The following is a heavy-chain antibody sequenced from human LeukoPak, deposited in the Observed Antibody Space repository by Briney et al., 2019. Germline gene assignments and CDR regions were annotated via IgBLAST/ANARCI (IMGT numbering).Heavy chain of an antibody. D-gene: IGHD1-26*01. V-gene: IGHV3-9*01. J-gene: IGHJ3*02. CDR1: GFTFDDYA. Sequence: GGSLRLSCAASGFTFDDYAMHWVRQAPGKGPEWVSGISWNSGSIGYADSVKGRFTISRDNAKNSLYLQMNSLRAEDTALYYCAKEGRAWSYPRAFDIWGQGTMVTVSS. CDR3: AKEGRAWSYPRAFDI. CDR2: ISWNSGSI.